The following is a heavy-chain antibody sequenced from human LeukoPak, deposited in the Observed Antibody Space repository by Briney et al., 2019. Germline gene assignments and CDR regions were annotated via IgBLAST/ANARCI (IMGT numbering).Heavy chain of an antibody. CDR2: FDPEDGET. J-gene: IGHJ5*02. CDR1: GYTLTELS. D-gene: IGHD4-17*01. Sequence: ASVKVSCKVSGYTLTELSMHWVRQAPGKGLELMGGFDPEDGETIYAQKFQGRVTMTEDTSTDTAYMELSSLRSEDTAVYYCATADDYGDYGWFDPWGQGTLVTVSS. CDR3: ATADDYGDYGWFDP. V-gene: IGHV1-24*01.